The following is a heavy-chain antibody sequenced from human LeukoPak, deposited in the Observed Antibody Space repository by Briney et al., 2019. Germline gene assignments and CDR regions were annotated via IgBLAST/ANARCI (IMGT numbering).Heavy chain of an antibody. CDR3: ARDTGTTYYYGSGSSDGMDV. V-gene: IGHV3-66*01. CDR1: GFTVSSNY. CDR2: IYSGGST. Sequence: PGGSLRLSCAASGFTVSSNYMSWVRQAPGKGLEWVSVIYSGGSTYYADSVKGRFTISRDNSKNTLYLQMNSLRAKDTAVYYCARDTGTTYYYGSGSSDGMDVWGQGTTVTVSS. D-gene: IGHD3-10*01. J-gene: IGHJ6*02.